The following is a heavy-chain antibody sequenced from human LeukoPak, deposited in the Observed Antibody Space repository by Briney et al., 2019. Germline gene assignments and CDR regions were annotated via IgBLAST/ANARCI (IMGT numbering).Heavy chain of an antibody. J-gene: IGHJ4*02. CDR2: INPNSGGT. Sequence: ASVKVSCTASGYTFTDYYMHWVRQAPGQGLEWMGRINPNSGGTNYAQKFQGRVTMTRDTSISTAYMELSRLRSDDTAVYYCARGDPEYSSGWWADYWGQGTLVTVSS. V-gene: IGHV1-2*06. CDR3: ARGDPEYSSGWWADY. D-gene: IGHD6-19*01. CDR1: GYTFTDYY.